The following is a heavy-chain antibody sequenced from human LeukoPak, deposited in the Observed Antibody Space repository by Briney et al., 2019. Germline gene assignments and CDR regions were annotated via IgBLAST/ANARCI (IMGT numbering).Heavy chain of an antibody. CDR3: ARQRMGSGSSGYRDVRIIWFDP. J-gene: IGHJ5*02. CDR2: IYYSGST. Sequence: SATLSLTCPVSGGSITSYYWSWIRQPPGKGLEWIGYIYYSGSTNSNPSLKSRVTISVDTSKNQFSLKLSSVTAADTAVYYCARQRMGSGSSGYRDVRIIWFDPWGQGTLVTVSS. CDR1: GGSITSYY. D-gene: IGHD3-22*01. V-gene: IGHV4-59*08.